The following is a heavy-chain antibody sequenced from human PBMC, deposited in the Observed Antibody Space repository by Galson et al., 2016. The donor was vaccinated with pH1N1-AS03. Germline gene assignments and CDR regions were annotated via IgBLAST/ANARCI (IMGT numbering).Heavy chain of an antibody. CDR2: IWDDGSNI. CDR1: GYTFRSYG. D-gene: IGHD2/OR15-2a*01. CDR3: TRDGTDTYFDFDF. J-gene: IGHJ4*02. V-gene: IGHV3-33*01. Sequence: SLRLSCAASGYTFRSYGMHWVRQAPGKGLEWVAVIWDDGSNIYADSVKGRFSISRDNSKSTLYLQMNSLRAEDTAIYYCTRDGTDTYFDFDFWGQGTLVTVSS.